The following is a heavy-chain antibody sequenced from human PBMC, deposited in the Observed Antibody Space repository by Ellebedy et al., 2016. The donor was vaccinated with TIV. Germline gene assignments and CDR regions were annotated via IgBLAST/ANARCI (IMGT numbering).Heavy chain of an antibody. CDR3: ARDVTIFGVANYYYYGIDV. Sequence: ASVKVSXXASGYTFTSYYMHWVRQAPGQGLEWMGIINPSGGSTSYAQKFQGRVTMTRDTSTSTVYMELSSLRSEDTAVYYCARDVTIFGVANYYYYGIDVWGQGTTVTVSS. D-gene: IGHD3-3*01. V-gene: IGHV1-46*01. J-gene: IGHJ6*02. CDR1: GYTFTSYY. CDR2: INPSGGST.